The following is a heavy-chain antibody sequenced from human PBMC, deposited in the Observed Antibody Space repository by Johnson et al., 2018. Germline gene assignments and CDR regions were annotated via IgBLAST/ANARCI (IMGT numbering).Heavy chain of an antibody. V-gene: IGHV3-30*03. CDR1: GFTFSSYG. D-gene: IGHD4-17*01. J-gene: IGHJ1*01. CDR3: ARSQSAYYGDYVGAEYFQH. CDR2: ISYDGSNK. Sequence: QVQLVQSGGGVVQPGRSLRLSCAASGFTFSSYGMHWVRQAPGKGLEWVAVISYDGSNKYYVDSVKGRFTITRDNSKNTLYLQMNSLKAEDTAVYYCARSQSAYYGDYVGAEYFQHWGQGTLVTVSS.